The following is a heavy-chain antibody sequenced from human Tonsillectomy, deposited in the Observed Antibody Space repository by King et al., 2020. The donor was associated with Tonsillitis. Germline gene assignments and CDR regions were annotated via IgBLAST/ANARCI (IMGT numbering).Heavy chain of an antibody. CDR3: ARASGYYYSYFDY. V-gene: IGHV6-1*01. CDR1: GDSVSSTSAA. CDR2: TYYKSKWYN. D-gene: IGHD3-22*01. J-gene: IGHJ4*02. Sequence: VQLQQSGPGLVKTSQTLSLTCAISGDSVSSTSAALNWIRQSPSRGLEWLGRTYYKSKWYNHYAFSVTSRITIKSDKSKNQLSLQLNSVTPEDTAVYSCARASGYYYSYFDYWGQGTLVTVSS.